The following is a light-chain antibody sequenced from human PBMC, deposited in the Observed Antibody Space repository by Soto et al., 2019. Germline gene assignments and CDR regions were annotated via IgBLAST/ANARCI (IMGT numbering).Light chain of an antibody. CDR2: GAS. V-gene: IGKV3-20*01. CDR3: QQYGSSGT. CDR1: QSVSNNY. Sequence: ETLMTQSPATLSVSPGERATLSCRASQSVSNNYLAWYQQKPGQAPRLLIYGASNRATGIPDRFSGSGSGTDFTLTISRLEPEDFAVYYCQQYGSSGTFGQGTKVEIK. J-gene: IGKJ1*01.